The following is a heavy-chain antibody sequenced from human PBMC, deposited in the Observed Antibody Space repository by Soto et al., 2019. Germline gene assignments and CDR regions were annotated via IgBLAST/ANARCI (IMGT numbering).Heavy chain of an antibody. CDR1: GGSISSSSYY. Sequence: PSETLSLTCTVSGGSISSSSYYWGWIRQPPGKGLEWIGSIYYSGSTYYNPSLKSRVTISVDTFKNQFSLKLSSVTAADTAVYYCARNLLLWFGELSNNWFDPWGQGTLVTVSS. D-gene: IGHD3-10*01. V-gene: IGHV4-39*01. J-gene: IGHJ5*02. CDR3: ARNLLLWFGELSNNWFDP. CDR2: IYYSGST.